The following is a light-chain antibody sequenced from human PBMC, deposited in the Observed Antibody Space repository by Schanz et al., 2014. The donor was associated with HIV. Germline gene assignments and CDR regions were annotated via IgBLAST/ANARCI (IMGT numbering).Light chain of an antibody. V-gene: IGLV2-14*01. CDR2: EVS. CDR3: ATWDDSLNGAV. J-gene: IGLJ7*01. CDR1: SSDVGGYNY. Sequence: QSALTQPASVSGSPGQSITISCTGTSSDVGGYNYVSWYQQHPGKAPKFMIYEVSKRPSGVPNRFSGSKSGNTASLTVSGLQAEDEADYYCATWDDSLNGAVFGGGTQLTVL.